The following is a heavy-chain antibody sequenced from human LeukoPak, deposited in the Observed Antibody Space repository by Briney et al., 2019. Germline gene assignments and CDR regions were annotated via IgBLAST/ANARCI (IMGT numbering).Heavy chain of an antibody. CDR2: ISHDGTET. J-gene: IGHJ6*02. CDR3: ARGHYGLDV. CDR1: GSTFSDSW. Sequence: GGSLRLSCAASGSTFSDSWLTWVRQAPGKGLEWVAHISHDGTETSHVDSVKGRFIISRDNAKKLLSLQMSGLRAEDTGVFYCARGHYGLDVWGQGTSVTVSS. V-gene: IGHV3-7*01.